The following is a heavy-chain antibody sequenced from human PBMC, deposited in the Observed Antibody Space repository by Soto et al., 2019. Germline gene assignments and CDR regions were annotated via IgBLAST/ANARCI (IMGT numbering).Heavy chain of an antibody. J-gene: IGHJ5*02. CDR3: ARDQGSGGINWFDP. D-gene: IGHD3-10*01. CDR2: IYYSGST. Sequence: SETLSLTCTVSGGSISSGDYYWSWIRQPPGKGLEWIGYIYYSGSTYYNPSLKSRVTISVDTSKNQFSLKLSSVTAADTAVYYCARDQGSGGINWFDPWGQGTLVTVSS. V-gene: IGHV4-30-4*01. CDR1: GGSISSGDYY.